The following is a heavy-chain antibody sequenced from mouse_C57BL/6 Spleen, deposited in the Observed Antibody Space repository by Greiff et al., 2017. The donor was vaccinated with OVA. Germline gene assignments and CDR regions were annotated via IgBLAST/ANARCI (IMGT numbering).Heavy chain of an antibody. CDR3: ARQEKTYGPVGFAY. Sequence: EVQLVESGGGLVKPGGSLKLSCAASGFTFSSYTMSWVRQTPEKRLEWVATISGGGGNTYYPDSVKGRFTISRDNAKNTLYLQMSSLRSEDTALYYCARQEKTYGPVGFAYWGQGTLVTVSA. CDR1: GFTFSSYT. J-gene: IGHJ3*01. V-gene: IGHV5-9*01. CDR2: ISGGGGNT. D-gene: IGHD1-1*02.